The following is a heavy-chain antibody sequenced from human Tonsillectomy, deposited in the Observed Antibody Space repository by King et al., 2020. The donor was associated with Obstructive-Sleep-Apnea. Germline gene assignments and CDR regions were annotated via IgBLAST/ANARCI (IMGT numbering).Heavy chain of an antibody. CDR2: ISYDGSNK. J-gene: IGHJ5*02. CDR3: ARERRVVVRAAIGGWFDP. Sequence: HVQLVESGGGVVQPGRSLRLSCAASGFTFSSYAMHWVRQAPGKGLEWVAVISYDGSNKYYADSVKGRFTISRDNSKNTLYLQMNSLRAEDTAVYYCARERRVVVRAAIGGWFDPWGQGTLVTVSS. D-gene: IGHD2-2*02. CDR1: GFTFSSYA. V-gene: IGHV3-30*04.